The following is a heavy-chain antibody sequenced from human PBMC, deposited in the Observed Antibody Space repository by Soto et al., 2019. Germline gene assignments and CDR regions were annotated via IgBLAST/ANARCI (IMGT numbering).Heavy chain of an antibody. Sequence: LRLSCAASGFTFSSYAMSWVRQAPGKGLEWVSAISGSGGSTYYADSVKGRFTISRDNSKNTLYLQMNSLRAEDTAVYYCAKDRARYSGSYFDYWGQGTLVTVSS. CDR3: AKDRARYSGSYFDY. CDR2: ISGSGGST. CDR1: GFTFSSYA. J-gene: IGHJ4*02. V-gene: IGHV3-23*01. D-gene: IGHD1-26*01.